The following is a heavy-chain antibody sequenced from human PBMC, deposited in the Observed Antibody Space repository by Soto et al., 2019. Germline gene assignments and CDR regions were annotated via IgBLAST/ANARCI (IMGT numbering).Heavy chain of an antibody. CDR2: IYFSGST. Sequence: QLQLQESGPGLVKPSETLSLTCTVSGGSISSTTYYWGWIRQPPGKGLEWIGTIYFSGSTSYNPSLNSRVTISVDTSKNQFSLNLSSVTAADTALYYCARLTYYYDNSYYPDYWGQGTLVTVSS. V-gene: IGHV4-39*01. CDR1: GGSISSTTYY. J-gene: IGHJ4*02. D-gene: IGHD3-22*01. CDR3: ARLTYYYDNSYYPDY.